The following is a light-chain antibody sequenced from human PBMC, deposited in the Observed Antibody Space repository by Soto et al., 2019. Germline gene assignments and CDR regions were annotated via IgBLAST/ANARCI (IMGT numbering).Light chain of an antibody. CDR2: ENN. CDR3: GTWDSSLSGGV. J-gene: IGLJ3*02. Sequence: QAVVTQPPSVSAAPGQKVTISCSGSSSNIGNNYVSWYQQLPGTAPKLLIYENNKRPSGIPDRFSGSKSGTSATLGITGLQTGDEADYYCGTWDSSLSGGVFGGGTKLTVL. V-gene: IGLV1-51*02. CDR1: SSNIGNNY.